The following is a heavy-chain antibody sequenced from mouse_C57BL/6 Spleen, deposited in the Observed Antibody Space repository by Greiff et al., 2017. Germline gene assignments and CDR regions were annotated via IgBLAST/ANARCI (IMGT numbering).Heavy chain of an antibody. CDR1: GFTFSDYG. CDR2: ISSGSSTI. V-gene: IGHV5-17*01. J-gene: IGHJ4*01. Sequence: EVKLVESGGGLVKPGGSLKLSCAASGFTFSDYGMHWVRQAPEKGLEWVAYISSGSSTIYYADTVKGRFTISRDNAKNTLFLQMTSLRSEDTAMYYCARDLGRYYYAMDYWGQGTSVTVSS. D-gene: IGHD4-1*01. CDR3: ARDLGRYYYAMDY.